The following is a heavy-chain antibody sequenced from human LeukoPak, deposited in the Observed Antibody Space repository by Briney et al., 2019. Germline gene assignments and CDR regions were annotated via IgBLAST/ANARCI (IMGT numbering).Heavy chain of an antibody. CDR2: IKQDGSEK. CDR1: GFTFRNFW. CDR3: ARDGVENVAVAYLTWFDS. Sequence: GGSLRLSCAASGFTFRNFWMSWVRQAPGKGLEWVANIKQDGSEKYSVDSVKGRFTISRDNAKSSLYLQMNSLSAEDSALYYCARDGVENVAVAYLTWFDSWGQGALVIVSS. J-gene: IGHJ5*01. D-gene: IGHD6-19*01. V-gene: IGHV3-7*01.